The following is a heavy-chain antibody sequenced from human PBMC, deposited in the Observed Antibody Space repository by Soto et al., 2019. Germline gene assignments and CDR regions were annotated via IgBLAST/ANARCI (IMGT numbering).Heavy chain of an antibody. D-gene: IGHD2-8*02. V-gene: IGHV3-7*03. Sequence: PGGSLRLSCAASGFNVNSCWMAWVRQAPGKGLEWVAIVDHNGSVKHYVDSVQGRFTISRDDAEKSVYLQLGSLRAEDTAGYYCVGSTGWIVRYWGQGALVTVTS. CDR3: VGSTGWIVRY. CDR2: VDHNGSVK. CDR1: GFNVNSCW. J-gene: IGHJ4*02.